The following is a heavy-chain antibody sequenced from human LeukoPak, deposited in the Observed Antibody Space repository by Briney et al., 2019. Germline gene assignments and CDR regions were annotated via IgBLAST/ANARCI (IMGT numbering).Heavy chain of an antibody. Sequence: GGSLRLSCAASGFTFSSYWMHWVRQAPGKGLVWVSRINSDGSSTSYADSVKGRFTISRDNAKNTLYLQMNSLRTEDTAVYYCAKRSSSGYFRVHYFDYWGQGTLVTVSS. J-gene: IGHJ4*02. CDR2: INSDGSST. V-gene: IGHV3-74*01. CDR3: AKRSSSGYFRVHYFDY. D-gene: IGHD3-22*01. CDR1: GFTFSSYW.